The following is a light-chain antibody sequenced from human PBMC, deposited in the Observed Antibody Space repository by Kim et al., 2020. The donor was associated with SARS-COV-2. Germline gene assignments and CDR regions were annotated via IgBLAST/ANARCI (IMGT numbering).Light chain of an antibody. V-gene: IGLV3-19*01. CDR3: NSRDSSGNPYV. CDR2: GKN. J-gene: IGLJ1*01. CDR1: SLRNYY. Sequence: SSELTQDPAVSVALGQTIRITCQGDSLRNYYASWYQQKPGLAPVLVIYGKNNRPSGIPDRFSGSISGTPASLTITGAQAEDEADYYCNSRDSSGNPYVFG.